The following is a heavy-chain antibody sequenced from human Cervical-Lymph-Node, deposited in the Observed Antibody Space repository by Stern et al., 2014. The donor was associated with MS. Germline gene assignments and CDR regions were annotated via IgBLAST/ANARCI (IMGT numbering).Heavy chain of an antibody. CDR3: ARDDGGFCTGGTCSNY. J-gene: IGHJ4*02. CDR2: ISAYNGNT. V-gene: IGHV1-18*01. Sequence: QVQLVQSGAEVKKPGASVQVSCKASGYTFTSYSISWVRQAPGQGLEWMGWISAYNGNTNYAQKLQGRVTMTTDTSTSTAYMELRSLGSDDSAVYYCARDDGGFCTGGTCSNYWGQGTLVTVSS. D-gene: IGHD2-15*01. CDR1: GYTFTSYS.